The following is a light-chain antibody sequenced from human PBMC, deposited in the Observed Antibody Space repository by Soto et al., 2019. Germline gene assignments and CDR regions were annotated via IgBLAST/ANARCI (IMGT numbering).Light chain of an antibody. Sequence: DIPMTQSPSSLSASVGDRVTITCRASQTISTYLNWYQQKPGKAPKLLIYAASSLQSGVPSRFSGSGSGTDFTLTISSLQPDDFATYYCQQSYRTLITFGQGTRLDIK. CDR1: QTISTY. CDR2: AAS. CDR3: QQSYRTLIT. V-gene: IGKV1-39*01. J-gene: IGKJ5*01.